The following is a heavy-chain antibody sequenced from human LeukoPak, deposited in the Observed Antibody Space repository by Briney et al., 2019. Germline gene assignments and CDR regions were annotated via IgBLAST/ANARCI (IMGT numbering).Heavy chain of an antibody. CDR2: IFHSGNT. Sequence: SETLSLTCTVSGASISSGGYYWSWIRQSQGKGLEWIGYIFHSGNTYYNPSLKSRVTISVDTSKNQFSLRLSSVTAADTAVYYCARDLSPGYNYVNVDAFDLWGPGTMVTVSS. V-gene: IGHV4-30-2*06. CDR1: GASISSGGYY. CDR3: ARDLSPGYNYVNVDAFDL. D-gene: IGHD1-1*01. J-gene: IGHJ3*01.